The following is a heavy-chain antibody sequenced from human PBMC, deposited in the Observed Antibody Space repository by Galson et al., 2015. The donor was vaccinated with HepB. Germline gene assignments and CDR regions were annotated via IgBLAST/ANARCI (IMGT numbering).Heavy chain of an antibody. CDR3: ARPRVEMATIGVDY. D-gene: IGHD5-24*01. J-gene: IGHJ4*02. Sequence: SLRLSCAASQFTFSYYGMHWVRQPPGKGLEWVAVISYDGSYKYHADSVEGRFTISRDNSKNTLYLQMNSLRAEDTAVYYCARPRVEMATIGVDYWGQGTLVTVSS. CDR1: QFTFSYYG. V-gene: IGHV3-30*03. CDR2: ISYDGSYK.